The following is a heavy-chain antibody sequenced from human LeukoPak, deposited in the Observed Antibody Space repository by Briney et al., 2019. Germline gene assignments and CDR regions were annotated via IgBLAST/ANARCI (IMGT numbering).Heavy chain of an antibody. D-gene: IGHD3-22*01. J-gene: IGHJ3*02. V-gene: IGHV3-7*01. Sequence: PGGSLRLSCAASGFTFSSYAMSWVRQAPGKGLEWVANIKPDGTEKYYVDSVKGRFTISRDNAKNSLYLQLNSLRAEDTAVYYCVRYYDPPVGDAFDIWGPGTMVTVSA. CDR1: GFTFSSYA. CDR2: IKPDGTEK. CDR3: VRYYDPPVGDAFDI.